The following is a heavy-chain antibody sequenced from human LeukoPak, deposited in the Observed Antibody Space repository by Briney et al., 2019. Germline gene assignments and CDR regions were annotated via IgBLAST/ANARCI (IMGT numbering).Heavy chain of an antibody. J-gene: IGHJ5*02. V-gene: IGHV3-20*04. D-gene: IGHD2-15*01. CDR3: ARGRYLGYCSGGSCYANWFDP. CDR1: GFTFDDYG. Sequence: PGGSLRLSCAASGFTFDDYGMSWVRQAPGEGLEWVSGINWNGGSTGYADSVKGRFTISRDNAKNSLYLQMNSLRAEDTALYYCARGRYLGYCSGGSCYANWFDPWGQGTLVTVSS. CDR2: INWNGGST.